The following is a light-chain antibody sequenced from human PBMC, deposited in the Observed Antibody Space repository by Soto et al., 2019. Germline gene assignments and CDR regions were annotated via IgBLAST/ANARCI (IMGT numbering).Light chain of an antibody. CDR1: QTISSY. Sequence: DIQMTQSPSSLSASVGDRVTITCRASQTISSYLNWYQQTPGRAPKLLIYAASSLQGGVPSRFSGSGSGTDFTLTISSLQPEDFANFYCQQTYSTPSTWTFGQGTKVEIK. J-gene: IGKJ1*01. CDR3: QQTYSTPSTWT. CDR2: AAS. V-gene: IGKV1-39*01.